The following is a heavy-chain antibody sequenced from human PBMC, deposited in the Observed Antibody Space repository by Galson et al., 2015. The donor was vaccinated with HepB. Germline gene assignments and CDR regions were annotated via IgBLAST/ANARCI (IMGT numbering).Heavy chain of an antibody. D-gene: IGHD3-10*01. CDR2: ISYDGSNK. CDR1: GFTFRTYA. CDR3: ARDNSYYGSGMLLDY. V-gene: IGHV3-30-3*01. Sequence: SLRLSCAASGFTFRTYAIHWVRQAPGKGLEWVSLISYDGSNKYYAGSVKGRFIISRDNSKNTLYLQMDSLRLEDTAVYYCARDNSYYGSGMLLDYWGQGTLVTVSS. J-gene: IGHJ4*02.